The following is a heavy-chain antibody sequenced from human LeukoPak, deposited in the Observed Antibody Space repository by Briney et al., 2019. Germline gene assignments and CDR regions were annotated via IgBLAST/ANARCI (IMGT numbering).Heavy chain of an antibody. Sequence: ASVKVSCKASGYTFTGYYMHWVRQAPGQGLEWMGWINPNSGGTNYAQKFQGWVTLTRDTSISTAYMELSRLRSDDTAVYYCARDRYNWNDEGYYYYGMDVWGQGTTVTVSS. J-gene: IGHJ6*02. CDR2: INPNSGGT. CDR3: ARDRYNWNDEGYYYYGMDV. D-gene: IGHD1-1*01. CDR1: GYTFTGYY. V-gene: IGHV1-2*04.